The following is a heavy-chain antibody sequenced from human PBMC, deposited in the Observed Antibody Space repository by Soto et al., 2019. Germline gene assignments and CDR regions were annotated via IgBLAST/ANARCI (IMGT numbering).Heavy chain of an antibody. Sequence: ASVKVSCKASGYTFTGFSLHWVRQAPGQRLEWMGWINAGSGNTKYSQKFQGRVTITRDTSASTAYMELSSLRSEDTAVYYCARDIELQSSGGFDYWGQGTLVTVSS. CDR3: ARDIELQSSGGFDY. D-gene: IGHD1-26*01. CDR1: GYTFTGFS. J-gene: IGHJ4*02. CDR2: INAGSGNT. V-gene: IGHV1-3*01.